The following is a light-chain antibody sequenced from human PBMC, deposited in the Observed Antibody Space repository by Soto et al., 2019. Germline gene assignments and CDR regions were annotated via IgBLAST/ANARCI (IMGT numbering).Light chain of an antibody. CDR2: DVS. Sequence: QSVLTQPASVSGSPEQSITISCTGTSSDVGGYNYVSWYQQHPGKAPKLMIYDVSNRPSGVSNRFSGSKSGNTASLTISGLQAEDEADYYCSSYTGSSTPLVFGGGTKLTVL. V-gene: IGLV2-14*01. CDR3: SSYTGSSTPLV. CDR1: SSDVGGYNY. J-gene: IGLJ2*01.